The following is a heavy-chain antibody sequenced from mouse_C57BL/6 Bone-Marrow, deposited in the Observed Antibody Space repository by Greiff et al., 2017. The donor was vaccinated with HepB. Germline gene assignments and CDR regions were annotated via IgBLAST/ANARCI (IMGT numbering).Heavy chain of an antibody. CDR1: GFNIKDDY. V-gene: IGHV14-4*01. Sequence: EVQRVESGAELVRPGASVKLSCTASGFNIKDDYMHWVKQRPEQGLEWIGWIDPENGDTEYASKFQGKATITADTSSNTAYLQLSSLTSEDTAVYYCTTPLIYYGNYLSLAYWGQGTLVTVSA. CDR2: IDPENGDT. CDR3: TTPLIYYGNYLSLAY. J-gene: IGHJ3*01. D-gene: IGHD2-1*01.